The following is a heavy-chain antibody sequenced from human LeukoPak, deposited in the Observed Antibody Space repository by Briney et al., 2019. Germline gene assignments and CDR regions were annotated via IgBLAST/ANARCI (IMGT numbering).Heavy chain of an antibody. D-gene: IGHD6-13*01. CDR1: GFTFSVYA. V-gene: IGHV3-23*01. CDR3: AKGHRAFIAAAGVFDY. CDR2: ISGSGGST. Sequence: GGSLRLSCAASGFTFSVYAMNWVRQAPGKGLEWVSAISGSGGSTYYADSVKGRFTISRDNSKNTLYLQMNSLRAEDTAVYYCAKGHRAFIAAAGVFDYWGQGTLVTVSS. J-gene: IGHJ4*02.